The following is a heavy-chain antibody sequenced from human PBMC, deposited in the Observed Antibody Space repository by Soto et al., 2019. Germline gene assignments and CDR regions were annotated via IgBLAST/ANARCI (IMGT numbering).Heavy chain of an antibody. J-gene: IGHJ6*03. CDR2: INPNTGGT. V-gene: IGHV1-2*04. CDR1: GYTFTGYY. CDR3: ARDGRILEWLLSFSGTRVNPYYYMDV. Sequence: QVQLVQSGAEVKKPGASVKVSCKDSGYTFTGYYMHWVRQAPGQGLELMGWINPNTGGTNYAQKVRRSVHMTRDTSISTAYRGLSTLRSEDTAVYCCARDGRILEWLLSFSGTRVNPYYYMDVWGKGTTVTVSS. D-gene: IGHD3-3*01.